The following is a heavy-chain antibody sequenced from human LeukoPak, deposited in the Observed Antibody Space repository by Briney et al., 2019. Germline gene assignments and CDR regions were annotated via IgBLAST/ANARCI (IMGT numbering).Heavy chain of an antibody. V-gene: IGHV4-59*01. Sequence: SETLSLTCTVSGGSISSYYWSWIRQPPGKGLEWIGYIYYRGSTDYNPSLKSRVTISADTSNNQVSLRLTSVTAADTAVYSCARGRTIFGVVVAWGDGFDIWGQGTMVTVSS. CDR1: GGSISSYY. D-gene: IGHD3-3*01. CDR3: ARGRTIFGVVVAWGDGFDI. J-gene: IGHJ3*02. CDR2: IYYRGST.